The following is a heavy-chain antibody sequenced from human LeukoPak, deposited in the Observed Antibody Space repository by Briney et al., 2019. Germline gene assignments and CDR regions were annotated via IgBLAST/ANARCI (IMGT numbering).Heavy chain of an antibody. Sequence: AGGSLRLSCAASGFTFSSYGMHWVRQAPGKGLEWVAVIWYDGSNKYYADSVKGRFTISRDNSKNTLYLQMNSLRAEDTAVYYCAKTAWDDSPRAFDIWGQGTMVIVSS. CDR3: AKTAWDDSPRAFDI. CDR2: IWYDGSNK. V-gene: IGHV3-33*06. J-gene: IGHJ3*02. D-gene: IGHD1-26*01. CDR1: GFTFSSYG.